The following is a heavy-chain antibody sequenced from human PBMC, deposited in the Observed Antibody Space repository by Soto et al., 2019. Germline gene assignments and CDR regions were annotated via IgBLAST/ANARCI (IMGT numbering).Heavy chain of an antibody. J-gene: IGHJ4*02. CDR1: GFTFSSYA. D-gene: IGHD3-22*01. CDR2: ISGSAATT. CDR3: ARDRSYYDSSGSYSPPE. V-gene: IGHV3-23*01. Sequence: GGSLRLSCAASGFTFSSYAMNWVRQAPGKGLEWVSAISGSAATTHFADSVKGRFTISRDNSKNTLYLQMNSLRAEDTAVYYCARDRSYYDSSGSYSPPEWGQGTLVTVSS.